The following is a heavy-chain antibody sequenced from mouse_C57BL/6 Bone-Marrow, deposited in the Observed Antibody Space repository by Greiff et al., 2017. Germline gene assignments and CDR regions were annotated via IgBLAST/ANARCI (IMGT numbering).Heavy chain of an antibody. CDR2: INPYNGGT. Sequence: EVQLQQSGPVLVKPGASVKMSCKASGYTFTDYYMNWVKQSHGKSLEWIGVINPYNGGTSYNQKFKGKATLTVDKSSSTAYMELNSLTSEDSAVYYYAIEGYWYFDVWGTGTTVTVSS. J-gene: IGHJ1*03. CDR1: GYTFTDYY. CDR3: AIEGYWYFDV. V-gene: IGHV1-19*01.